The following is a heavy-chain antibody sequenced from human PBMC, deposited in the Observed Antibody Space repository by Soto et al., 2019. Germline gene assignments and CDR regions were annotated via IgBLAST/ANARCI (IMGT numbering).Heavy chain of an antibody. CDR2: TSYDGSGK. V-gene: IGHV3-30*19. CDR3: ARWGTTGGLDV. D-gene: IGHD3-16*01. J-gene: IGHJ1*01. CDR1: GCTFRSYV. Sequence: QVQLVESGGGVVQPGTSLRVSCVGSGCTFRSYVIHWVRQAPGKGLEWVALTSYDGSGKYYGDSVRGRFTISRDNSRNTVDLQIDSLRLEDTALYYCARWGTTGGLDVWGQGTLVSVSS.